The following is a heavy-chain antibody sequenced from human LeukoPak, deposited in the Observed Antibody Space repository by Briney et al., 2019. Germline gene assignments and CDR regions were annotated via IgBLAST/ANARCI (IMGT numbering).Heavy chain of an antibody. CDR1: GYTFTGYY. Sequence: ASVKVSCKASGYTFTGYYMHWVRQAPGQGLEWMGWINPNSGGTNYAQKFQGRVTMTRDTSISTAYMELSRLRSDDTAVYYCARARGVLHYDFWSGCTDWGQGTLVTVSS. CDR2: INPNSGGT. D-gene: IGHD3-3*01. V-gene: IGHV1-2*02. CDR3: ARARGVLHYDFWSGCTD. J-gene: IGHJ4*02.